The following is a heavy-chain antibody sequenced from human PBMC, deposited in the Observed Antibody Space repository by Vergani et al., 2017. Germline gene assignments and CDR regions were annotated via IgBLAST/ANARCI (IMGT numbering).Heavy chain of an antibody. V-gene: IGHV1-18*01. CDR2: ISPYNGHT. Sequence: QVQLVQSGPERKSPGASVMVSCKASGYDFSSYGINWVRQAPGQGLEWMGWISPYNGHTEYAQRLQGRVTMTTDTSTSTAYMELRSLRSDDTAVYSCAREKGTGDLDYWGQGTLVTVSS. D-gene: IGHD7-27*01. J-gene: IGHJ4*02. CDR3: AREKGTGDLDY. CDR1: GYDFSSYG.